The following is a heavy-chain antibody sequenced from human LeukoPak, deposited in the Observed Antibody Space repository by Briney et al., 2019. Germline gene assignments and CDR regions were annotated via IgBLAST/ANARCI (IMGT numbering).Heavy chain of an antibody. D-gene: IGHD2-21*02. CDR1: GFTFSSYG. CDR2: IWYDGSNK. Sequence: GGSLRLSCAASGFTFSSYGMHWVRQAPGKGLEWVAVIWYDGSNKYYADSVKGRFTISRDNSKNTLYLQMNSLRAEDTAVYYCARDRGIVVVTAIREDWFDPWGQGTLVTVSS. V-gene: IGHV3-33*01. J-gene: IGHJ5*02. CDR3: ARDRGIVVVTAIREDWFDP.